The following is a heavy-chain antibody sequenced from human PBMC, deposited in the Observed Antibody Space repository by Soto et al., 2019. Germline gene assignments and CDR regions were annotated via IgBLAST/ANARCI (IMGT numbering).Heavy chain of an antibody. D-gene: IGHD1-26*01. CDR1: GGTFSSET. Sequence: SVKVSCKASGGTFSSETHTGLRQAPGQGLEWMGGIIPITDTANYAQKFQGRVTMTEDTSTDSAYMELSSLTSEDTAIYYCAHGEGIVKSIVYFDSWGQGTLVTVSS. CDR3: AHGEGIVKSIVYFDS. J-gene: IGHJ4*02. CDR2: IIPITDTA. V-gene: IGHV1-69*06.